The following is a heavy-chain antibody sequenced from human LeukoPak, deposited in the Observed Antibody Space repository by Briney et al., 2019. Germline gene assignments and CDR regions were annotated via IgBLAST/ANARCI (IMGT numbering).Heavy chain of an antibody. CDR1: GFTFSSYS. D-gene: IGHD6-13*01. CDR3: ARDLNIGYSSSWYEDY. CDR2: ISSSSSTI. Sequence: PGGSLRLSCAASGFTFSSYSMNWVRQAPGKGLEWVSYISSSSSTIYYADSVKGRFTISRDNAKNTLYLQMNSLRAEDTAVYYCARDLNIGYSSSWYEDYWGQGTLVTVSS. J-gene: IGHJ4*02. V-gene: IGHV3-48*04.